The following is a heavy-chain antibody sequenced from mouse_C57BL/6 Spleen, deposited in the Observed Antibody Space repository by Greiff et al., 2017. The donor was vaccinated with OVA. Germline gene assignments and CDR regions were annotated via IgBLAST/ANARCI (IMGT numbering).Heavy chain of an antibody. D-gene: IGHD1-1*01. CDR2: ISGGGGNT. J-gene: IGHJ4*01. V-gene: IGHV5-9*01. CDR3: ANYGSSFYAMDY. Sequence: EVQRVESGGGLVKPGGSLKLSCAASGFTFSSYTMSWVRQTPEKRLEWVATISGGGGNTYYTDSVKGRFTISRDNAKNTLYLQMSSLRSEDTALYYCANYGSSFYAMDYWGQGTSVTVSS. CDR1: GFTFSSYT.